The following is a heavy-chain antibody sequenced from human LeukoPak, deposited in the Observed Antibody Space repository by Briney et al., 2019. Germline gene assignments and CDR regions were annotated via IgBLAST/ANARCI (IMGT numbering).Heavy chain of an antibody. CDR2: IRSKSDGGTA. J-gene: IGHJ5*02. CDR3: TTVIYDP. CDR1: GFTFSKAW. Sequence: PGGSLRLSCAASGFTFSKAWMTWVRQAPGKGLELVGRIRSKSDGGTAEYAAPVKGRFTISRDDSRNTVHLQMNSLRSEDTALYYCTTVIYDPWGQGTLVTVSA. V-gene: IGHV3-15*01.